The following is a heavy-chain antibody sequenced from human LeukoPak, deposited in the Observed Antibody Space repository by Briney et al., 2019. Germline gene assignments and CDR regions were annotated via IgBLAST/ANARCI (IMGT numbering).Heavy chain of an antibody. CDR1: GGSFSGYY. J-gene: IGHJ5*02. D-gene: IGHD6-13*01. CDR3: ARGYSSSWYFNWFDP. Sequence: SETLSLTCAVYGGSFSGYYWSWLRQPPGKGLEWIGEMNHSGSTNYNPSLKSRVTISVDTSKNQFSLKLSSVTAADTAVYYCARGYSSSWYFNWFDPWGQGTLVTVSS. V-gene: IGHV4-34*01. CDR2: MNHSGST.